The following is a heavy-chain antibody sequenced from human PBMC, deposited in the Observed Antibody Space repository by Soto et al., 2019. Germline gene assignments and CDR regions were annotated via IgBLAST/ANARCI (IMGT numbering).Heavy chain of an antibody. CDR1: GVPISTDDYY. CDR2: IYYSGST. V-gene: IGHV4-30-4*01. J-gene: IGHJ4*02. D-gene: IGHD1-26*01. Sequence: PSETLSLTCTVSGVPISTDDYYWTWIRQPPGKGLEWIGYIYYSGSTYYNWSLKSRVTISIDTSKNQFSLNLGSVTAADTAVYYCASGKGVDGSRYLDNWGQGTLVTVSS. CDR3: ASGKGVDGSRYLDN.